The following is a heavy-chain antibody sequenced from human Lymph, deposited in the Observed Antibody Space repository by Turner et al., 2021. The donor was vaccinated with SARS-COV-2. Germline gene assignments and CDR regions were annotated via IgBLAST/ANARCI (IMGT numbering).Heavy chain of an antibody. Sequence: QVQLVESGGGVVQPGRSLRLSCAASVFTFSSDAMHWVRQAPGKGLEWVAFISYDGSDKYYADSVKGRFTFSRDNSKNTLYLQMNSLRAEDTAVYYCARDRDSSGWVDYWGQGTLVTVSS. CDR2: ISYDGSDK. CDR1: VFTFSSDA. D-gene: IGHD3-22*01. J-gene: IGHJ4*02. CDR3: ARDRDSSGWVDY. V-gene: IGHV3-30*04.